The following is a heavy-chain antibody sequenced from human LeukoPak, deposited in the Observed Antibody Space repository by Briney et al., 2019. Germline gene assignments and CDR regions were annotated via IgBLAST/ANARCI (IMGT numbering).Heavy chain of an antibody. CDR3: ARRRLTWFGP. J-gene: IGHJ5*02. CDR1: GGSINSYY. D-gene: IGHD2-8*01. V-gene: IGHV4-4*09. Sequence: SETLSLTCTVSGGSINSYYWSWIRQPPGKGLEWIGYIYTSGSTNYNPSLKSRVTISVDMSKNQFSLKLNSVTAADTAVYYCARRRLTWFGPWGQGTLVTVSS. CDR2: IYTSGST.